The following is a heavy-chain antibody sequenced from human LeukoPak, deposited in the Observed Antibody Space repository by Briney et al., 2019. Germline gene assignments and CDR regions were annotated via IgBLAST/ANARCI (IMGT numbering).Heavy chain of an antibody. CDR1: GFTFDDYS. CDR2: ISWDGGST. Sequence: GGSLRLSCAASGFTFDDYSMHWVRQAPGKGLEWASHISWDGGSTYYADSVKGRFTISRDNSKNSLYLHMNSLRTEDTALYYCAKDTGSGTYSYYSDYWGQGTLVTVSS. J-gene: IGHJ4*02. D-gene: IGHD1-26*01. CDR3: AKDTGSGTYSYYSDY. V-gene: IGHV3-43*01.